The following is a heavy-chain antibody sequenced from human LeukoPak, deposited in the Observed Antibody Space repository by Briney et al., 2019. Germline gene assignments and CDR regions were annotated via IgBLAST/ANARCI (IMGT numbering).Heavy chain of an antibody. D-gene: IGHD2-2*01. Sequence: SETLSLTCTVSGDSFSSGSFYWSWLRQPAGKGLEWIGHIYISGSTSYNPSLKSRVTISVDTSKKQFSLSLTSVTAADTAVYYCARDRADIVVVPAALFDPWGQGTLVTVSS. V-gene: IGHV4-61*09. CDR2: IYISGST. CDR3: ARDRADIVVVPAALFDP. CDR1: GDSFSSGSFY. J-gene: IGHJ5*02.